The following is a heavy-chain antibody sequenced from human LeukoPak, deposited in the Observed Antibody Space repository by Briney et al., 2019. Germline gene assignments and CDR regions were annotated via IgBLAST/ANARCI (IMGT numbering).Heavy chain of an antibody. D-gene: IGHD1-26*01. Sequence: ASVKVSCKASGYTFTSYGISWVRQVPGQGLEWMGWISAYNGNTNYAQKLQGRVTMTTDTSTSTAYMELRSLRSDDTAVYYCARDGPHMGATSRWFDPWGQGTLVTVSS. CDR3: ARDGPHMGATSRWFDP. CDR2: ISAYNGNT. V-gene: IGHV1-18*01. J-gene: IGHJ5*02. CDR1: GYTFTSYG.